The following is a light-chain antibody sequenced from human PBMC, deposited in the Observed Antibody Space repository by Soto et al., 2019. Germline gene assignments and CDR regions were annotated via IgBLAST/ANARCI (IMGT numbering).Light chain of an antibody. Sequence: DIVLTQSPGTLSFSPGERATLSCRASQIISSTYLGWYQQKPGQAPRLLIYGASSRATGIPDRFSGSGSGTDFTRTISRLEPEDFAVYYCQHYGTSLYTFGQGTKLEIK. CDR2: GAS. J-gene: IGKJ2*01. CDR3: QHYGTSLYT. CDR1: QIISSTY. V-gene: IGKV3-20*01.